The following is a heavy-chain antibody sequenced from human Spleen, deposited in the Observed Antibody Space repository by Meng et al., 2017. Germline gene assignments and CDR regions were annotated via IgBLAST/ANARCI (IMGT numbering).Heavy chain of an antibody. CDR2: INPGNGNT. J-gene: IGHJ5*02. V-gene: IGHV1-3*01. Sequence: QVQLVQSGAEVKKPGASVKVSCKASGYTFSPYPIHWVRQAPGQGLEWMGWINPGNGNTKYSQKFQGRVTITRDTAASTAYIELHSLGYEDTAVYYCARIQSWGQGTLVTVSS. D-gene: IGHD4-11*01. CDR1: GYTFSPYP. CDR3: ARIQS.